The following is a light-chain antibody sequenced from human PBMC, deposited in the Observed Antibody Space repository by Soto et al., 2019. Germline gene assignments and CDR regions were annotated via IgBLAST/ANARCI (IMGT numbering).Light chain of an antibody. CDR2: AAS. V-gene: IGKV3-20*01. CDR1: RSVNNNF. J-gene: IGKJ5*01. Sequence: EIVLTQSPGTLSLSPGERVTLSCRASRSVNNNFLSWYQQKPGQAPRLLMYAASSGATGIPDRFSGSGSGTDFTLTINRLEPEDFGVYYCQYYGNSRITFGQGTRLEIK. CDR3: QYYGNSRIT.